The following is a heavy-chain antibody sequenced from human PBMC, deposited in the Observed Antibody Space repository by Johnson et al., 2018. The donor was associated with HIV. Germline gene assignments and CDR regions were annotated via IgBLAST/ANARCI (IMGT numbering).Heavy chain of an antibody. J-gene: IGHJ3*02. CDR3: ASGKSWHRDAFDI. D-gene: IGHD6-13*01. CDR2: INSDGSST. Sequence: EVQLVESGGGVVQPGRSLRLSCAASGFTFDDYGMSWVRQAPGKGLEWVSHINSDGSSTSYADSVKGRFTISRDNAKNTLFVQMSSLRAEDTAVYYCASGKSWHRDAFDIWGQGTMVTVSS. CDR1: GFTFDDYG. V-gene: IGHV3-74*02.